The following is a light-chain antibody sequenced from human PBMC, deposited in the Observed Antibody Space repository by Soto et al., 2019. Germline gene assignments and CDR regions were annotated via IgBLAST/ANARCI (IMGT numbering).Light chain of an antibody. CDR3: QQYKSYPYT. J-gene: IGKJ2*01. CDR1: QSISSW. CDR2: QAS. V-gene: IGKV1-5*03. Sequence: DIQMTQSPSTLSASVGDRVTITCRASQSISSWLAWYQQKPGKAPKLLIYQASYLESGVPSRFSGSASGTDFTLTVSSLQRDDFATYYCQQYKSYPYTFGQETKVEIK.